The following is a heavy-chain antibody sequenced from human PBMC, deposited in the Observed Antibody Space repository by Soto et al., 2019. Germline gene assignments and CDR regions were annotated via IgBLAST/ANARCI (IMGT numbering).Heavy chain of an antibody. CDR1: GYTFSMYG. CDR2: ISAHTGMT. CDR3: ARVPGRWGNSYGMDV. J-gene: IGHJ6*02. Sequence: ASVKVSCKASGYTFSMYGITWVRQAPGQGLEWMGWISAHTGMTNYAQEFKGRVTMTTDTSANTASMELRSLKSDDTAVYYCARVPGRWGNSYGMDVWGQGTTFTVSS. D-gene: IGHD3-16*01. V-gene: IGHV1-18*01.